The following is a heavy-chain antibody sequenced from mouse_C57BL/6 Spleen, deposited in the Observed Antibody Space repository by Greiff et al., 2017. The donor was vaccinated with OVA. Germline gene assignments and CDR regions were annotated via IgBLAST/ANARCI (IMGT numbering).Heavy chain of an antibody. J-gene: IGHJ1*03. V-gene: IGHV1-19*01. Sequence: VQLQQSGPVLVKPGASVKMSCKASGYTFTDYYMNWVKQSPGKSLEWIGVINPYNGGTSYNQKFKGKATLTVDKSSSTAYMELNSLTSEDSAVYYCARGDYDGYLDVWGTGTTVTVSS. CDR3: ARGDYDGYLDV. CDR2: INPYNGGT. CDR1: GYTFTDYY. D-gene: IGHD2-4*01.